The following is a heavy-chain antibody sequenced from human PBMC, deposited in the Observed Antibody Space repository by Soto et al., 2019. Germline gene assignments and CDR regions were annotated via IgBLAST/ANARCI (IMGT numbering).Heavy chain of an antibody. Sequence: SESLSHTCPFSGDPITIIDYFCAWIRQPPGRGLEFIASMHTSGGIYHASSLKSRATMSLDTSRNQFSLKLQSVTAADTATYFCVGSVVGATRHSDVEHWGQGTLASVYS. V-gene: IGHV4-39*01. CDR1: GDPITIIDYF. D-gene: IGHD2-15*01. J-gene: IGHJ1*01. CDR2: MHTSGGI. CDR3: VGSVVGATRHSDVEH.